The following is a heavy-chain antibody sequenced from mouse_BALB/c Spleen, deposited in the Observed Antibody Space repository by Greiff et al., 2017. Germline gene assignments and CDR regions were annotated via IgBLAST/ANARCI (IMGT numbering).Heavy chain of an antibody. V-gene: IGHV5-12-2*01. CDR3: ARHGDYEGFAY. Sequence: EVKLVESGGGLVQPGGSLKLSCAASGFTFSSYTMSWVRQTPEKRLEWVAYISNGGGSTYYPDTVKGRFTISRDNAKNTLYLQMSSLKSEDTAMYYCARHGDYEGFAYWGQGTLVTVSA. CDR1: GFTFSSYT. J-gene: IGHJ3*01. D-gene: IGHD2-4*01. CDR2: ISNGGGST.